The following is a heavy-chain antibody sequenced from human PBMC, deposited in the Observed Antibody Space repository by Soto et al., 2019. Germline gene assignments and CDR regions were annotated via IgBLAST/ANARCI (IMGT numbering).Heavy chain of an antibody. CDR3: AKKVTIYAVDPADY. CDR1: EFTCSDFG. J-gene: IGHJ4*02. V-gene: IGHV3-23*01. CDR2: ISASGDAT. Sequence: GGSMRLSCTAAEFTCSDFGRSWGGQAPGKGLEWVSVISASGDATYYAASVKGRFTLSRDNSKNTLYLQMNSLTVADTAVYYCAKKVTIYAVDPADYWGQGTQVTVSS. D-gene: IGHD3-3*01.